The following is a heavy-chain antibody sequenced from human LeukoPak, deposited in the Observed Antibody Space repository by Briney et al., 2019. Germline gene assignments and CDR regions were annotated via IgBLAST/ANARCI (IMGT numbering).Heavy chain of an antibody. CDR2: INSDGSST. CDR3: AREGYSSAYVAY. CDR1: GFTFSSYW. D-gene: IGHD6-19*01. J-gene: IGHJ4*01. V-gene: IGHV3-74*01. Sequence: GGSLRLSCAASGFTFSSYWMHWVRQTPGKGLVWVSRINSDGSSTNYADSVKGRFTISRDNAKNTLYLQMNSLRAEDTAVYFCAREGYSSAYVAYWGHGTLVTVSP.